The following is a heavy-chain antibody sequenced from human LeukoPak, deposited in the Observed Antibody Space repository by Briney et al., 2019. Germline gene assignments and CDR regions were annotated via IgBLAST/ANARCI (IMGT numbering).Heavy chain of an antibody. CDR2: IYTSGST. V-gene: IGHV4-61*02. D-gene: IGHD5-18*01. CDR3: ARVVTGEANWFDP. Sequence: SETLSLTCTVSGGSISSGSYYRSWIRQPAGKGLEWIGRIYTSGSTNYNPSLKSRVTISVDTSKNQFSLKLSSVTAADTAVYYCARVVTGEANWFDPWGQGTPVTVSS. CDR1: GGSISSGSYY. J-gene: IGHJ5*02.